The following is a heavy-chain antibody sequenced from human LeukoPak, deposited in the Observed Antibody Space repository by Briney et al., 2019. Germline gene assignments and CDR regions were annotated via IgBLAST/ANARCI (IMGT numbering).Heavy chain of an antibody. CDR3: ARDSGSYFGFGY. CDR2: IYYSGST. J-gene: IGHJ4*02. Sequence: PSETLSLTCTVSGGSISSYYWSWIRQPPGKGLEWIGYIYYSGSTNYNPCLKSRVTISVDTSKNQFSLKLSSVTAADTAVYYCARDSGSYFGFGYWGQGTLVTVSS. CDR1: GGSISSYY. D-gene: IGHD1-26*01. V-gene: IGHV4-59*01.